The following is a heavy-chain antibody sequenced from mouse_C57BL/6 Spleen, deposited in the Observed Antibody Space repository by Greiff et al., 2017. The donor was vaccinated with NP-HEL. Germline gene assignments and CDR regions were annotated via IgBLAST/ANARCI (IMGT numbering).Heavy chain of an antibody. J-gene: IGHJ2*01. CDR1: GFTFSSYT. Sequence: DVMLVESGGGLVKPGGSLKLSCAASGFTFSSYTMSWVRQTPEKRLEWVATISGGGGNTYYPDSVKGRFTISRDNAKNTLYLQMSSLRSEDTALYDCARHDYGSSYYFDYWGHSTTLTVSS. V-gene: IGHV5-9*01. CDR2: ISGGGGNT. D-gene: IGHD1-1*01. CDR3: ARHDYGSSYYFDY.